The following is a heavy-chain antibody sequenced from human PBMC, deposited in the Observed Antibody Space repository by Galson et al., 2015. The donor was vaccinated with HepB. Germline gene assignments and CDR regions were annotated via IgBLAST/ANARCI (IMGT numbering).Heavy chain of an antibody. Sequence: SLRLSCAASGFTFSSYGMHWVRQAPGKGLEWVAVISYDGSNKYYADSVKGRFTISRDNSKNTLYLQMNSLRAEDTAVYYCAKPGYCSGGSCYHWYFELWGRGTLVTVSS. CDR1: GFTFSSYG. D-gene: IGHD2-15*01. CDR2: ISYDGSNK. V-gene: IGHV3-30*18. CDR3: AKPGYCSGGSCYHWYFEL. J-gene: IGHJ2*01.